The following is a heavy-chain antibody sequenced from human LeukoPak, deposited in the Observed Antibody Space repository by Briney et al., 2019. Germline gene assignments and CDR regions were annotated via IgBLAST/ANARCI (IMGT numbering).Heavy chain of an antibody. V-gene: IGHV1-3*01. D-gene: IGHD6-13*01. J-gene: IGHJ6*03. CDR3: ARAVYSSSFHYYYMDV. CDR1: GYTFTSYA. CDR2: INAGNGNT. Sequence: GASVKVSCKASGYTFTSYAMHWVRQAPGQRLEWMGWINAGNGNTKYSQKFQGRVTITRDTSASTAYMELSSLRSEDTAVYYCARAVYSSSFHYYYMDVWAKGPRSPSP.